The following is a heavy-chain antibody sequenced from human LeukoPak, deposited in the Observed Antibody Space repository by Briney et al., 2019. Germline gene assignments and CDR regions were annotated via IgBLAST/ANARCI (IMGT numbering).Heavy chain of an antibody. Sequence: QAGGSLRLSCSASGFTFSSYAMHWVRQAPGKGLVWVTRINTDGRITNYADSVKGRFTISRDNAKDTLYLQMNSLRVEDASVYFCVRSFSGLRDYWGQGTRVTVSS. CDR3: VRSFSGLRDY. D-gene: IGHD2/OR15-2a*01. V-gene: IGHV3-74*01. CDR1: GFTFSSYA. J-gene: IGHJ4*02. CDR2: INTDGRIT.